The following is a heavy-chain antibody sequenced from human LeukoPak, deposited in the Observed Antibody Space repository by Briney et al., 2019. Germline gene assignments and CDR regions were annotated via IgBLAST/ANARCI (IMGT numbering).Heavy chain of an antibody. CDR3: ATEYCGADCYFDS. Sequence: SGTLSLTCTVSGGSVSRASYYWTWIRQPPGKGLEWIGYIYYSGSSDYNPSLKSRVTISLDTSKNQFSLKLSSVTAADTAVYYCATEYCGADCYFDSWGQGTLVT. V-gene: IGHV4-61*01. J-gene: IGHJ4*02. CDR1: GGSVSRASYY. D-gene: IGHD2-21*01. CDR2: IYYSGSS.